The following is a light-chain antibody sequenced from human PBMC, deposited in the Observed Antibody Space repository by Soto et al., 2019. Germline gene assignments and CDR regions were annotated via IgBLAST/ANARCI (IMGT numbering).Light chain of an antibody. CDR2: DAS. V-gene: IGKV1-39*01. J-gene: IGKJ1*01. CDR1: QSIRSY. Sequence: DIQLTQSPSSLSASVGDKVTLTCRASQSIRSYLNWVQQKPGKAPKLLIYDASSLQTGVPSRFSGSGAWTDFSLPISSLQPEDFATYYCQQSYSTPPWMFVQGTKVEIK. CDR3: QQSYSTPPWM.